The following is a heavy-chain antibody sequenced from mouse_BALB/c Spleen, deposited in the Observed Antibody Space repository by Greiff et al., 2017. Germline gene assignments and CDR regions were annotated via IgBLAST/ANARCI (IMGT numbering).Heavy chain of an antibody. CDR2: ISYDGSN. D-gene: IGHD2-4*01. CDR1: GYSITSGYY. V-gene: IGHV3-6*02. Sequence: DVQLQESGPGLVKPSQSLSLTCSVTGYSITSGYYWNWIRQFPGNTLEWMGYISYDGSNNYNPSLKNRISITRDTSKNQFFLKLNSVTTEDTATYYCARDGGDYDGGTWFAYWGQGTLVTVSA. J-gene: IGHJ3*01. CDR3: ARDGGDYDGGTWFAY.